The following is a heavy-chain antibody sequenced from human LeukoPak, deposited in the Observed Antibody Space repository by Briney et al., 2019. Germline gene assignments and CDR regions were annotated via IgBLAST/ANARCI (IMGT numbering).Heavy chain of an antibody. Sequence: SETLSLTCAVSGGSISSGGYSWSWIRQPPGKGLEWIGYIYHSGSTYYNPSLKSRVTISVDRSKNQFSLKLSSVTAADTAVYYCARSRLLGAFDIWGQGTMVTVSS. CDR3: ARSRLLGAFDI. CDR2: IYHSGST. D-gene: IGHD5-18*01. V-gene: IGHV4-30-2*01. J-gene: IGHJ3*02. CDR1: GGSISSGGYS.